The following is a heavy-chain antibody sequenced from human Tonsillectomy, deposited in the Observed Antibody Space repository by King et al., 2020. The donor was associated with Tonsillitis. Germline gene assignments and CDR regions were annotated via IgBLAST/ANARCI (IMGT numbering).Heavy chain of an antibody. Sequence: VQLVQSGGGVVQPGRSLRLSCTASGFTFSNYGMHWVRQAPGKGLEWVALIWFDGTNKYYADSVKGRFTISRDDSKNTLYLQMNSLRAEDTALYYCARDGNTVVQPSPYYYYYMDVWGKGTTVTVSS. CDR1: GFTFSNYG. V-gene: IGHV3-33*01. CDR2: IWFDGTNK. D-gene: IGHD4-23*01. J-gene: IGHJ6*03. CDR3: ARDGNTVVQPSPYYYYYMDV.